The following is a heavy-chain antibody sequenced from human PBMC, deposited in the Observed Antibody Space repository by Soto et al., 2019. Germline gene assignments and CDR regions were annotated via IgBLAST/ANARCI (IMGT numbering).Heavy chain of an antibody. CDR3: ERMATSGSLSCFDP. CDR1: WDSLASND. CDR2: MNPGSGDT. Sequence: ASVKGCCNASWDSLASNDVRWVRQSTAQGREWMGWMNPGSGDTVYGQKCKGRVTMTRDICIATAYVELSSLRSDDTAIYYCERMATSGSLSCFDPWGQGTL. D-gene: IGHD3-10*01. V-gene: IGHV1-8*01. J-gene: IGHJ5*02.